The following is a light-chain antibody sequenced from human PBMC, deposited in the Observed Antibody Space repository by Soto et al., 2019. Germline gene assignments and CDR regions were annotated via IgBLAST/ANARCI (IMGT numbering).Light chain of an antibody. CDR2: DVS. CDR3: QQSSSTQYT. J-gene: IGKJ2*01. CDR1: QTISRS. V-gene: IGKV1-39*01. Sequence: DIQMTQSPSSLSASVGDRVTITCRASQTISRSINWYQQKPGKAPKVLIYDVSTLQVGVPSRFSGSASGTGFTLTISSLQPEDFATFYCQQSSSTQYTFGQGTKLEIK.